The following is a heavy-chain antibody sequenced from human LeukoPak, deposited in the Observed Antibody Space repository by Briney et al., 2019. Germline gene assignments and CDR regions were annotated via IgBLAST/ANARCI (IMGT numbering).Heavy chain of an antibody. CDR1: GFTFSRYS. D-gene: IGHD3-10*01. CDR2: IRYDGSNK. CDR3: AKDGGSGQYGSGSRIDY. J-gene: IGHJ4*02. V-gene: IGHV3-30*02. Sequence: GGSLRLSCAASGFTFSRYSMNWVRQAPGKGLEWVAFIRYDGSNKYYADSVKGRFTISRDNSKNTLYLQMNSLRAEDTAVYYCAKDGGSGQYGSGSRIDYWGQGTLVTVSS.